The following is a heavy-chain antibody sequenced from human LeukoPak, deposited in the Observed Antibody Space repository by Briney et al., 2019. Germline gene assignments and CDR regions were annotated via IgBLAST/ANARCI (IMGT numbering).Heavy chain of an antibody. Sequence: ASVKVSCKASGGTFSSYAINWVRQATGQGLEWMGWMNPNSGNTGYAQKFQGRVTMTTDTSTSTAYMELRSLRSDDTAVYYCAVSRYLLRRGFPFDYWGQGTLVTVSS. V-gene: IGHV1-8*02. CDR1: GGTFSSYA. CDR2: MNPNSGNT. J-gene: IGHJ4*02. CDR3: AVSRYLLRRGFPFDY. D-gene: IGHD2-15*01.